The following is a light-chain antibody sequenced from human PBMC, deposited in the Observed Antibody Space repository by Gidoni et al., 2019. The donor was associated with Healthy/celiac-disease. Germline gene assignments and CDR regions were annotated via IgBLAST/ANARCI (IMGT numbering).Light chain of an antibody. J-gene: IGKJ1*01. CDR1: QSVSSN. CDR2: GAS. Sequence: EIVLTQSPAPLSVSPGERATLSCRASQSVSSNLAGYQQKPGQAPRLLIYGASTRATGIPARFRGRGSGTEFTLNISSLQSEDLAVYYCQKYNNWPLTFGQGTKVEIK. CDR3: QKYNNWPLT. V-gene: IGKV3-15*01.